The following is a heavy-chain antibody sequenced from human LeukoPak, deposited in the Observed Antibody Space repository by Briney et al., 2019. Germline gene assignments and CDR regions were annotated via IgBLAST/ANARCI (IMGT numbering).Heavy chain of an antibody. CDR3: ASLTTADAFDI. CDR1: GGSISSYY. CDR2: IYDSGST. Sequence: SETLSLTCTVSGGSISSYYWSWIRQPPGKGLEWIGYIYDSGSTNYNPSLKSRVTISVDTSKNQFSLKVSSVTAADTAVHYCASLTTADAFDIWGQGTMVTVSS. D-gene: IGHD3-22*01. J-gene: IGHJ3*02. V-gene: IGHV4-59*01.